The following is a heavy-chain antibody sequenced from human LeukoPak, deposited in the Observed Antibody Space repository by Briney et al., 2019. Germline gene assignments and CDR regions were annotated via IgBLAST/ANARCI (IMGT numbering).Heavy chain of an antibody. Sequence: ASVKVSCKASGYTFTSYGISWVRQAPGQGLEWMGWISAYNGNTNYAQKLQGRVTMTTDTSTSTAYMELRSLRSDDTAVYYCARDCSGGSCYHPHNWFDPWGQGTLVTVSS. V-gene: IGHV1-18*01. CDR3: ARDCSGGSCYHPHNWFDP. D-gene: IGHD2-15*01. CDR1: GYTFTSYG. J-gene: IGHJ5*02. CDR2: ISAYNGNT.